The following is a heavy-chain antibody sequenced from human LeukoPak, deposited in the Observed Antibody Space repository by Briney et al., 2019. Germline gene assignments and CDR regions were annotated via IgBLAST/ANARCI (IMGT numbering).Heavy chain of an antibody. CDR3: AREYSNFDY. D-gene: IGHD4-11*01. J-gene: IGHJ4*02. CDR1: GYTFTSYG. Sequence: ASVKVSCKASGYTFTSYGISWVRQAPGQGLEWMGWINPNSGGTNYAQKFQGRVTMTRDTSISTAYMELSRLRSDDTAVYYCAREYSNFDYWGQGTLVTVSS. CDR2: INPNSGGT. V-gene: IGHV1-2*02.